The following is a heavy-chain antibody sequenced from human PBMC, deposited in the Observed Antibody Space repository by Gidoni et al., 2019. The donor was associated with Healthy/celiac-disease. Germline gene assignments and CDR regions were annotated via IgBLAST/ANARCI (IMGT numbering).Heavy chain of an antibody. CDR1: GFTYDAYA. V-gene: IGHV3-9*01. J-gene: IGHJ4*02. CDR2: ISWNSGSI. D-gene: IGHD3-22*01. CDR3: AKAYDSSGYWGFDY. Sequence: EVQLVESGGGLVPPGRSLRLSCAASGFTYDAYAMHWVRQAPGKGLEWVSGISWNSGSIGYADSVKGRFTISRDNAQDSLYLQMNSLRAEDTALYYCAKAYDSSGYWGFDYWGQGTLVAVSA.